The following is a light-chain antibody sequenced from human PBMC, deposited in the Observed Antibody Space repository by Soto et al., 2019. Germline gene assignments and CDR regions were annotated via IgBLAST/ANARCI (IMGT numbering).Light chain of an antibody. J-gene: IGLJ1*01. CDR1: SSDVGSYNL. Sequence: QSALTQPASVSGSPGQSITISFTGPSSDVGSYNLVSWYQQHPGKAPKLMIYEGSKRPSGVSNRYSGSKSGNTASLTISGLQAEDEADYYCCSYAGSTTPYVFGTGTKVTVL. CDR3: CSYAGSTTPYV. V-gene: IGLV2-23*01. CDR2: EGS.